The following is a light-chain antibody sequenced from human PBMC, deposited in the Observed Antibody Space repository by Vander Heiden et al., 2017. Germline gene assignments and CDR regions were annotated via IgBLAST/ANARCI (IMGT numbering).Light chain of an antibody. CDR3: QQSYSTPQT. CDR2: AAS. CDR1: QSISSY. Sequence: DIQMTQSPSSLSASVGDRVTITCRASQSISSYLNWYQQKPGKAPKPLIYAASSLKSGVPSRFSGSGSGTDFTLTISSLQPEDFATYYCQQSYSTPQTFGQGTKVEIK. J-gene: IGKJ1*01. V-gene: IGKV1-39*01.